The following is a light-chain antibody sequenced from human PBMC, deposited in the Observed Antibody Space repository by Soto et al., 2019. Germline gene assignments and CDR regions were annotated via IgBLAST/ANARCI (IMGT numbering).Light chain of an antibody. CDR3: GTWDSSLSAVV. CDR2: DNN. Sequence: VLTQPPSVSAAPGQKVTISCSGSSSNIGNNYVSWYQQLPGTAPKLLIYDNNKRPSGTPDRFSGSKSGTSATLGITGLQTGDEADYYCGTWDSSLSAVVFGGGTQLTVL. CDR1: SSNIGNNY. V-gene: IGLV1-51*01. J-gene: IGLJ2*01.